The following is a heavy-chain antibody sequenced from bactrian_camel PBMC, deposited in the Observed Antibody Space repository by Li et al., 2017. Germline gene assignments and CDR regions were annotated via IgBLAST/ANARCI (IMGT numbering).Heavy chain of an antibody. CDR3: GTRYPGSWYRTY. Sequence: QLVESGGGSVQAGGSLRLSCGYTYDGGDMAWFRQAPGMEREGVAAISSAGSADYADSVKGRFTISRNDLNDTTYLQMDNVKSEDTALYYCGTRYPGSWYRTYWGQGTQVTVS. V-gene: IGHV3S55*01. CDR2: ISSAGSA. CDR1: YTYDGGD. J-gene: IGHJ4*01. D-gene: IGHD6*01.